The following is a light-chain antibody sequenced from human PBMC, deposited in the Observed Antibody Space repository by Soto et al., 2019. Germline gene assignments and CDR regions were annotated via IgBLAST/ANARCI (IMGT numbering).Light chain of an antibody. J-gene: IGKJ1*01. CDR3: QQYDSAPWA. CDR1: QPVLSRSNNKNY. Sequence: DIVMTQSPDSLAVSLGERATINCKSSQPVLSRSNNKNYLSWYQQKPGQPPKLLISWASTRESGVPDRFSGSGSGTDFTLTISTLQAEDVAVYYCQQYDSAPWAFGKGPRWKSN. V-gene: IGKV4-1*01. CDR2: WAS.